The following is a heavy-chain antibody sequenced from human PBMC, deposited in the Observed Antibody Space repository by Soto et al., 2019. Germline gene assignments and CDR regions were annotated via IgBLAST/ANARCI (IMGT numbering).Heavy chain of an antibody. Sequence: PSETLSLTCTVSGGSISNYYWSWIRQPPGKGLEWIGYVYYRGNTHYNPSLESRVIISADTSKSQFSLKLTSVTAADTAVYYCARGSPRAETWGQGILVTVSS. CDR1: GGSISNYY. V-gene: IGHV4-59*01. CDR3: ARGSPRAET. CDR2: VYYRGNT. J-gene: IGHJ5*02. D-gene: IGHD6-19*01.